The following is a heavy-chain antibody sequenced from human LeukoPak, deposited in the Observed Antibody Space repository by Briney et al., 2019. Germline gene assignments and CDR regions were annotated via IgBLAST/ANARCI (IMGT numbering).Heavy chain of an antibody. CDR1: GFTFSSYS. CDR2: ISSSSSYI. Sequence: GGSLRLSCAASGFTFSSYSMNWVRQAPGKGLEWVSSISSSSSYIYYADSVKGRFTISRDNAKNSLYLQMNSLRAEDTAVYYCARDDYGDYAGFDYWGQGTPVTVSS. V-gene: IGHV3-21*01. D-gene: IGHD4-17*01. J-gene: IGHJ4*02. CDR3: ARDDYGDYAGFDY.